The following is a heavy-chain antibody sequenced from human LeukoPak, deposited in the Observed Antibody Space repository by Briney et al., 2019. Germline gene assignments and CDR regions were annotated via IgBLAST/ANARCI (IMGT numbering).Heavy chain of an antibody. D-gene: IGHD6-6*01. CDR3: ARPYSSSPGIFDY. CDR1: GGSISSYY. J-gene: IGHJ4*02. Sequence: SETLSLTCTVSGGSISSYYWSWIRQPPGKGLEWIGYIYYSGSTYYNPSLKSRVTISVDTSKNQFSLKLSSVTAADTAVYYCARPYSSSPGIFDYWGQGTLVTVSS. CDR2: IYYSGST. V-gene: IGHV4-59*08.